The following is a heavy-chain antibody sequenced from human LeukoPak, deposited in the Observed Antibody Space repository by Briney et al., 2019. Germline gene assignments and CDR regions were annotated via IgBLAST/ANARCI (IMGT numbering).Heavy chain of an antibody. CDR2: ISYDGSNK. CDR3: ARDDGSAFDI. J-gene: IGHJ3*02. V-gene: IGHV3-30-3*01. Sequence: PGGSLRLSCAASGFTFSSYAMHWVRQAPGKGLEWVAVISYDGSNKYYADSVKGRFTFSRDNSKNTLYLQMNSLRAEDTAVYYCARDDGSAFDIWGQGTMVTVSS. CDR1: GFTFSSYA.